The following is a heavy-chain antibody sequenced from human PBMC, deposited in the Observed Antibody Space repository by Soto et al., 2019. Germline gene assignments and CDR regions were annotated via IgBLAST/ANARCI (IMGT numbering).Heavy chain of an antibody. CDR3: ATWHEREHAYDV. V-gene: IGHV3-53*01. Sequence: GGSLRLSCAAFGLTISGKKYVAWVRQAPGKGLEWVSALYDVDGSFYADSVKGRFTTSSDSSKTTVYLQMNDLRPDDTAVYYCATWHEREHAYDVWGQGTTVTVSS. CDR1: GLTISGKKY. D-gene: IGHD1-1*01. CDR2: LYDVDGS. J-gene: IGHJ3*01.